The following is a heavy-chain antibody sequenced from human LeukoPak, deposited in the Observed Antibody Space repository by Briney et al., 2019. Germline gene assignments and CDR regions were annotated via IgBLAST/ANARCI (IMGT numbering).Heavy chain of an antibody. CDR3: AKVYSSSWFDLDY. V-gene: IGHV3-30*02. J-gene: IGHJ4*02. CDR2: IWYDGSNK. D-gene: IGHD6-13*01. Sequence: GGSLRLSCAASGFTFRSHGMHWVRQAPGKGLEWVAFIWYDGSNKYYTDSVKGRFTISRDNSKNTLYLQMNSLRAEDTAVYYCAKVYSSSWFDLDYWGQGTLVTVSS. CDR1: GFTFRSHG.